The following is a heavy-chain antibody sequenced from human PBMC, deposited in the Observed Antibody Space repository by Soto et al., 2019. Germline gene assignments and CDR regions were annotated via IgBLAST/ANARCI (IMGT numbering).Heavy chain of an antibody. J-gene: IGHJ4*02. CDR2: IIPSGGST. Sequence: ASVKVSCKASGYTFSTYYMHWVRQAPGQVYEWMGIIIPSGGSTTYAQKFQGRVTMTRDTSTTTVYMELSSLKSEDTAVYYCARYDYNGYYFDYWGQGTLVTVSS. D-gene: IGHD4-4*01. CDR1: GYTFSTYY. CDR3: ARYDYNGYYFDY. V-gene: IGHV1-46*01.